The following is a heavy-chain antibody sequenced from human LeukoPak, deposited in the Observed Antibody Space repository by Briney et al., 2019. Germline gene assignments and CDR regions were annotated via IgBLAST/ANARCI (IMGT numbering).Heavy chain of an antibody. Sequence: GGSLRLSCAASGFTFSSYAMSWVRQAPGKGLEWVSAISGSGGSTYYADSVKGRFTISRDNSKNTLYLRMNSLRAEDTAVYYCAKGSRALSGYFQHWGQGTLVTVSS. D-gene: IGHD3-10*01. J-gene: IGHJ1*01. CDR2: ISGSGGST. CDR3: AKGSRALSGYFQH. CDR1: GFTFSSYA. V-gene: IGHV3-23*01.